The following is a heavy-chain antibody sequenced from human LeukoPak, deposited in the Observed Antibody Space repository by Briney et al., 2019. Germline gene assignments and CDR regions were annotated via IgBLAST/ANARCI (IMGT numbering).Heavy chain of an antibody. CDR2: ISGTGDKT. D-gene: IGHD3-10*01. V-gene: IGHV3-23*01. CDR1: GFTFSRYA. Sequence: GGSLRLSCAASGFTFSRYAMSWVRQVPGKGLEWVSGISGTGDKTYSADSVQGRFTISRDNSKNTLYLQMKSLRADDSAIYYCAAILLGLNYYFFDFWGQGTLVTVSS. CDR3: AAILLGLNYYFFDF. J-gene: IGHJ4*02.